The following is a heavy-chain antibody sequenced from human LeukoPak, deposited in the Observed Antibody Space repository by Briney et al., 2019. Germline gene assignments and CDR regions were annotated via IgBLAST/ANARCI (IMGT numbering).Heavy chain of an antibody. V-gene: IGHV3-23*01. D-gene: IGHD5-18*01. CDR3: AKVSGYTYGPLDY. CDR2: ISGSGSST. J-gene: IGHJ4*02. CDR1: GFTFNNYA. Sequence: GGSLRLSCAASGFTFNNYAMSWVRQAPGKGLEWVSVISGSGSSTYYADSVKGRFTISRDNSKNTLYLQMNSLRAEDTAVYYCAKVSGYTYGPLDYWGQGTLVTVSS.